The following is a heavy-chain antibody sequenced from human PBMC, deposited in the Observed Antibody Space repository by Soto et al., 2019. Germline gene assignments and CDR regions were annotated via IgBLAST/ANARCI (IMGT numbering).Heavy chain of an antibody. J-gene: IGHJ4*02. V-gene: IGHV3-21*01. D-gene: IGHD2-15*01. CDR2: MSRSSRYI. CDR1: GFTFSSYW. CDR3: ARDGGVAATLANYFDY. Sequence: PGGSLRLSCAASGFTFSSYWMSWVRQAPGKVLEWVSSMSRSSRYIYYADSVKGRFTISRDNAKNSVYLQMNSLRAEDTAVYYCARDGGVAATLANYFDYWGQGTLVTVSS.